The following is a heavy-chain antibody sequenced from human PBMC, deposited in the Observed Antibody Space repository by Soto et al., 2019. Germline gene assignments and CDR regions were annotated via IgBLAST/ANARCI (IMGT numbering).Heavy chain of an antibody. CDR2: INTDGSEI. CDR3: ASHPGGIAARGFSPTDY. J-gene: IGHJ4*02. V-gene: IGHV3-74*01. CDR1: GFTFSGNW. Sequence: EVQLVESGGGLVQPGGSLRLSCVASGFTFSGNWMHWVRRVPGRGLVWVSRINTDGSEISYVDSVKGRFTISRDNARNTLYLQMNSLRVEDTAVYYCASHPGGIAARGFSPTDYWGQGTLVTVSS. D-gene: IGHD6-6*01.